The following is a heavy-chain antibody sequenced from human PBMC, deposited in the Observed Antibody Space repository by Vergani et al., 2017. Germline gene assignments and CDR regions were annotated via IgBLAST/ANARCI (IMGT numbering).Heavy chain of an antibody. CDR3: ADIYGDDGFSPF. V-gene: IGHV4-38-2*01. CDR2: IHYRGKT. Sequence: QVRLEESGPGLVKPSETLSLTCSVSGYSIDSGFYWAWIRQSPGEGLLCLTSIHYRGKTYHNPSLKRRLSVSLDKSKNRFSLNLPAVTATDAAVYYCADIYGDDGFSPFWGQGTLVTVSS. D-gene: IGHD2-21*01. CDR1: GYSIDSGFY. J-gene: IGHJ4*02.